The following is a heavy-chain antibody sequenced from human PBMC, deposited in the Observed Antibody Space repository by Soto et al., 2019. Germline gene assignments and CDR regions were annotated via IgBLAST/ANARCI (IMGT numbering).Heavy chain of an antibody. CDR3: AKEGVAVAGNAVRRDPPPQPDDAFDI. D-gene: IGHD6-19*01. V-gene: IGHV3-23*01. CDR2: ISGSGGST. Sequence: GGSLRLSCAASGFTFSSYAMSWVRQAPGKGLEWVSAISGSGGSTYYADSVKGRFTISRENSKNTLYLQMNSLRAEETAVYYCAKEGVAVAGNAVRRDPPPQPDDAFDIWGQGTMVTVSS. CDR1: GFTFSSYA. J-gene: IGHJ3*02.